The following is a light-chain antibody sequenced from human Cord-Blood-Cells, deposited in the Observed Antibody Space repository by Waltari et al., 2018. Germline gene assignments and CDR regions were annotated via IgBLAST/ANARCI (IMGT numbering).Light chain of an antibody. CDR2: AAS. Sequence: DIQMTQSPSPLSASVVDRVTITCRASQGISNYFAWYQQKPGKVPKLLIYAASTLQSGVPSRFSGSGSGTDFTLTISSLQPQDVATCYCQKYNSAPLTFGGGTKVEIK. CDR3: QKYNSAPLT. V-gene: IGKV1-27*01. CDR1: QGISNY. J-gene: IGKJ4*01.